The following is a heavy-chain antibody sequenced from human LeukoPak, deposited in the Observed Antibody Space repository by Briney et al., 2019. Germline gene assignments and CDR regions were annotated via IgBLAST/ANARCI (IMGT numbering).Heavy chain of an antibody. D-gene: IGHD2-15*01. Sequence: GASVKVSCKASGYTFTGYYMHWVRQAPGQGLEWMGWINPNSGGTNYARKFQGRVTMTRDTSISTAYMELSRLRSDDTAVYYCASFGLGAAPYGVDVWGQGTTVTVSS. J-gene: IGHJ6*02. CDR3: ASFGLGAAPYGVDV. V-gene: IGHV1-2*02. CDR2: INPNSGGT. CDR1: GYTFTGYY.